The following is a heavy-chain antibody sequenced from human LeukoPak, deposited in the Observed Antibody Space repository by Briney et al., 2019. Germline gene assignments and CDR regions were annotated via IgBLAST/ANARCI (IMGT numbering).Heavy chain of an antibody. CDR1: GFAFSGTW. CDR2: INTWIDGATT. D-gene: IGHD3-3*01. V-gene: IGHV3-15*01. CDR3: TTEFWYYFNI. Sequence: PGGSLRLSCAGSGFAFSGTWMNWVRQAPGQGLEWVGRINTWIDGATTTYAAHVKGRFTIPRDDSKSTLYLEMNSLKTEDTAVYYCTTEFWYYFNIWGQGTLVTVSS. J-gene: IGHJ4*02.